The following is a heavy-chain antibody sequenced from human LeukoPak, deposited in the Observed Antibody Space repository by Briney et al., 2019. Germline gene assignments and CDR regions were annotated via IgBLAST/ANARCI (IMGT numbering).Heavy chain of an antibody. Sequence: SETLSLTCAVYGGSFSGYYWSWIRQPPGKGLEWIGEINHSGSTNYNPSLKSRVTISVDTSKNQFSLKLSSVTAADTAVYYCARGIPYYYCYMDVWGKGTTVTVSS. CDR1: GGSFSGYY. V-gene: IGHV4-34*01. J-gene: IGHJ6*03. CDR2: INHSGST. CDR3: ARGIPYYYCYMDV.